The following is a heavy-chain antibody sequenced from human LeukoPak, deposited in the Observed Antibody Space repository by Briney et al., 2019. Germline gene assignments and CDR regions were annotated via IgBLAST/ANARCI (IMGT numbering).Heavy chain of an antibody. Sequence: SVKVSCKASGGTFSNYAINWVRQAPGQGLEWMGEIIPIFRSATYAQKFQGRVTITADESTTTAFMELSSLRSDDTAVYYCARAQYNTWPPAPIDYWGQGTLVTVSS. CDR2: IIPIFRSA. J-gene: IGHJ4*02. D-gene: IGHD1-1*01. V-gene: IGHV1-69*13. CDR1: GGTFSNYA. CDR3: ARAQYNTWPPAPIDY.